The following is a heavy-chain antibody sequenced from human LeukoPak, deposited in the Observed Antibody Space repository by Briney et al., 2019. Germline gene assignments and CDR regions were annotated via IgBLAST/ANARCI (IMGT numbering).Heavy chain of an antibody. D-gene: IGHD6-13*01. CDR2: MNPNSGNT. CDR3: ARGYSSWFPYYYYYGMDV. CDR1: GYTFTSYD. J-gene: IGHJ6*02. Sequence: ASVKASCKASGYTFTSYDINWVRQATGQGLEWMGWMNPNSGNTGYAQKFQGRVTMTRNTSISTAYMELSSLRSEDTAVYYCARGYSSWFPYYYYYGMDVWGQGTTVTVSS. V-gene: IGHV1-8*01.